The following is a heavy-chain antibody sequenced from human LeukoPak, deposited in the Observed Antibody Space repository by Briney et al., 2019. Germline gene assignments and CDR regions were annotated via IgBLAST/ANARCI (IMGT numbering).Heavy chain of an antibody. CDR3: AREYYCGSGSMI. CDR2: ISSSGSTI. CDR1: GFTFSSYE. Sequence: GGSLRLSCAASGFTFSSYEMNWVRQAPGKGLEWVSYISSSGSTIYYADSVKGRFTISRDNAKNSLYLQMNSLRAEDTAVYYCAREYYCGSGSMIGGQGPLVTVSS. D-gene: IGHD3-10*01. J-gene: IGHJ4*02. V-gene: IGHV3-48*03.